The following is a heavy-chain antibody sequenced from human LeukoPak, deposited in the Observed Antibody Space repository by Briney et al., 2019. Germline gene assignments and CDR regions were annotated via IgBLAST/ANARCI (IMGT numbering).Heavy chain of an antibody. CDR3: ARIRGLRYYYDSSGYPQTGYGMDV. V-gene: IGHV1-18*01. Sequence: ASVKVSCKASGYTFTSYGISGVRQAPGQGLDWKGCISAYNGNTNYAQKLQGRVTMTTDTSTRTAYMELRSLRSDDTGVYYCARIRGLRYYYDSSGYPQTGYGMDVWGQGTTVTVSS. CDR1: GYTFTSYG. D-gene: IGHD3-22*01. J-gene: IGHJ6*02. CDR2: ISAYNGNT.